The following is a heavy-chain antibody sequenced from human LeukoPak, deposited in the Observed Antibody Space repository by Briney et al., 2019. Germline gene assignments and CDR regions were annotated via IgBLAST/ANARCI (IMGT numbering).Heavy chain of an antibody. D-gene: IGHD5-18*01. CDR3: ARVDRDTAMALDFDY. CDR1: GFTFSNYA. CDR2: ISSNGGST. Sequence: GGSLRLSCAASGFTFSNYAMHWVRQAPGKGLEYVSAISSNGGSTYFANSVKGRFTISRDNSKNTLYLQMGSLRAEDMAVYYCARVDRDTAMALDFDYWGQGTLVTVSS. V-gene: IGHV3-64*01. J-gene: IGHJ4*02.